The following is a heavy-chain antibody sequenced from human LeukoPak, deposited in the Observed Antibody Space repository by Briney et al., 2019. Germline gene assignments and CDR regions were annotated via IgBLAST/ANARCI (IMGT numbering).Heavy chain of an antibody. V-gene: IGHV4-34*01. CDR1: GGSFSGYY. J-gene: IGHJ4*02. CDR2: INHSGST. CDR3: AGGERGYSYGFDY. D-gene: IGHD5-18*01. Sequence: SETLSLTCAVYGGSFSGYYWSWIRQPPGKGLEWIGEINHSGSTNYNPSLKSRVTISVDTSKNQFSLKLSSVTAADTAVYYCAGGERGYSYGFDYWGQGTLVAVSS.